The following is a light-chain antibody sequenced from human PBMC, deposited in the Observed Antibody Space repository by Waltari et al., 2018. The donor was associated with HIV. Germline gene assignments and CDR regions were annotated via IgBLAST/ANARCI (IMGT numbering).Light chain of an antibody. V-gene: IGKV1-5*03. CDR2: ETS. CDR1: QSISFW. J-gene: IGKJ1*01. CDR3: QQYNTFSRT. Sequence: DIQMTQSPSTLSASVGDRVTITCRASQSISFWLAWYQQKPGKAPKLLIYETSSLESGVPSRFSGSGSATEFTLTISSLQLNDSATYYCQQYNTFSRTFGQGTKVDIK.